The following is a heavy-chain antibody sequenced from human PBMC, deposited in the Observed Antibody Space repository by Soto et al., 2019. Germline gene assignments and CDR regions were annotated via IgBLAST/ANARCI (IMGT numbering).Heavy chain of an antibody. Sequence: EVQLLESGGGLVQPGGSLRLSCAASGFTFSSSAMTWVRQAPGKGPEWVSSINGRGGTTYYADSVKGRFTISSDNSKNTLFLHMDSLRAEDTALYYCAKGGSGPEFDYWGQGTLVTVSS. D-gene: IGHD2-15*01. CDR1: GFTFSSSA. V-gene: IGHV3-23*01. CDR2: INGRGGTT. J-gene: IGHJ4*02. CDR3: AKGGSGPEFDY.